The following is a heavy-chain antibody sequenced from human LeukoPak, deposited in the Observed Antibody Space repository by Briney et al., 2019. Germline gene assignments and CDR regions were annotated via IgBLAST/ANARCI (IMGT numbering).Heavy chain of an antibody. D-gene: IGHD1-26*01. CDR1: GYTFTSYY. CDR2: VNPSGGST. V-gene: IGHV1-46*01. J-gene: IGHJ4*02. CDR3: ARVGATSFDY. Sequence: ASVKVSCKASGYTFTSYYMHWVRQAPGQGLEWMGIVNPSGGSTSYAQKFQGRVTMTRDTSISTAYMELSRLRSDDTAVYYCARVGATSFDYWGQGTLVTVSS.